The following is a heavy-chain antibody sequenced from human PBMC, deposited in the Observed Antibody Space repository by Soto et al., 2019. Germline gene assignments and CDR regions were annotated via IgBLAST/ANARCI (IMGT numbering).Heavy chain of an antibody. V-gene: IGHV3-48*02. CDR3: ARGYSSGWYEGAY. CDR1: GFTFSSYS. D-gene: IGHD6-19*01. CDR2: ISSSSSSTI. J-gene: IGHJ4*02. Sequence: PGGSLRLSCAASGFTFSSYSMNWVRQAPGKGLEWVSYISSSSSSTIYYADSVKGRFTISRDNAKNSLYLQMNSLRDEDTAVYYCARGYSSGWYEGAYWGQGTLVTVSS.